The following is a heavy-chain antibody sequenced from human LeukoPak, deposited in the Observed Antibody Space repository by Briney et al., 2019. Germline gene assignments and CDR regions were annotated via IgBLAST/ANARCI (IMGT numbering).Heavy chain of an antibody. CDR1: GGSFSGYY. D-gene: IGHD6-13*01. V-gene: IGHV4-34*01. CDR3: ARFHTSSWFFDS. CDR2: INHSGST. J-gene: IGHJ4*02. Sequence: PSETLSLTCAVYGGSFSGYYWSWIRQPPGKGLEWIGEINHSGSTNYNPSLKSRVTISVDASKNQFSLKLSSVTAADTAVYYCARFHTSSWFFDSWGQGTLVTVSS.